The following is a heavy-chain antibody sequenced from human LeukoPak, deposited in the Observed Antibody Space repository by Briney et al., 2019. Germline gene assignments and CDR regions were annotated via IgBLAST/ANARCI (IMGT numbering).Heavy chain of an antibody. D-gene: IGHD6-19*01. CDR2: IYTSGST. CDR1: GGSISSYY. Sequence: PSETLSLTCTVSGGSISSYYWSWIRQPAAKGLEWIGRIYTSGSTNYNPSLKSRVTMSVDTSKNQFSLKLSSVTAADTAVYYCARATGSSGWYSFGFNYWGQGTLVTVSS. J-gene: IGHJ4*02. V-gene: IGHV4-4*07. CDR3: ARATGSSGWYSFGFNY.